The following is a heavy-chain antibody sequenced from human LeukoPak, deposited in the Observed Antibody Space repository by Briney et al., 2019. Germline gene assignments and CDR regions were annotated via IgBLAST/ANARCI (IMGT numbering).Heavy chain of an antibody. CDR1: GFTFNNYG. CDR3: AKKWVSVDYFDY. V-gene: IGHV3-30*02. Sequence: GGPLRLSCAASGFTFNNYGMHWVRQAPGKGREWVAFIRYNGNNQYYADSVKGRFTIYRDNSKNTLYLQMNSLRAEDTAVYYCAKKWVSVDYFDYWGQGTLVTVSS. CDR2: IRYNGNNQ. J-gene: IGHJ4*02. D-gene: IGHD2-21*01.